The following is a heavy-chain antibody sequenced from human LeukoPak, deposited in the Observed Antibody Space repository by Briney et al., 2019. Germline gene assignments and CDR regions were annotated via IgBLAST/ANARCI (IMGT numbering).Heavy chain of an antibody. D-gene: IGHD2-2*01. CDR1: GGTVTSYA. Sequence: ASVNVSCKASGGTVTSYAISWVRQSPGQGLEWMGGIIPICGTANYAQKFQGRVTITTDESKSTAYMELSSLRSEDTAVYYCARGVVVTDDACDIWGQGTMVTVSS. CDR3: ARGVVVTDDACDI. V-gene: IGHV1-69*05. CDR2: IIPICGTA. J-gene: IGHJ3*02.